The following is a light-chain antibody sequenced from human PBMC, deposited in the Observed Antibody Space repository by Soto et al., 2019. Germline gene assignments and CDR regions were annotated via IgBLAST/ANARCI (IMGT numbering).Light chain of an antibody. J-gene: IGKJ5*01. Sequence: DIQMTQSPSSLSASVGDRVTITCRASQSISSYLNWYQQKPGKAPKLLIYAASSLQSGVPSRFSGSGSGTDFTLTISILQTEDFATYYCQQFNSYPITFGQGTRLEIK. CDR3: QQFNSYPIT. CDR2: AAS. CDR1: QSISSY. V-gene: IGKV1-39*01.